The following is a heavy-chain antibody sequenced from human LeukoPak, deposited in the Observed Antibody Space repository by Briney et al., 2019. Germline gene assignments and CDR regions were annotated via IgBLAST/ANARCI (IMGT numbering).Heavy chain of an antibody. Sequence: ASVKVSCKVSGYTLTELSMHWVRQAPGKGLEWMGGFDPEDGETIYAQKFQGRVTMTEDTSTDTAYMELSSLRSEDTAVYYCATVKGYYDSSGHDDFDYWGQGTLVTVSS. CDR1: GYTLTELS. D-gene: IGHD3-22*01. J-gene: IGHJ4*02. CDR3: ATVKGYYDSSGHDDFDY. CDR2: FDPEDGET. V-gene: IGHV1-24*01.